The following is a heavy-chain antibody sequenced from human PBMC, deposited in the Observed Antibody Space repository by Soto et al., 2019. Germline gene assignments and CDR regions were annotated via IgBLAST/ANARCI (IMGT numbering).Heavy chain of an antibody. Sequence: ASVQVSCKASGYTFTSYDINWVRQATGQGLEWMGWMNPNSGNTGYAQKFQGRVTMTRNTSISTAYMVLSSLRSEDTAVYYCARGLRPNWFDPWAQGTLVTVSS. J-gene: IGHJ5*02. CDR3: ARGLRPNWFDP. CDR1: GYTFTSYD. V-gene: IGHV1-8*01. CDR2: MNPNSGNT. D-gene: IGHD4-17*01.